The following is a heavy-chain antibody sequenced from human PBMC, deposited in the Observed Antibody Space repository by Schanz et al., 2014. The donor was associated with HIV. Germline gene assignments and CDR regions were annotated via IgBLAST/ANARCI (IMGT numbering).Heavy chain of an antibody. Sequence: EVQVVDSGGGLVKPGGSLRLSCAVSGFTLSSYWMNWVRQAPGKGLEWVANIKQDGSEKHYVDSVKGRFTISRDNAKNTLYLQMNSLRAEDTAVYYCARVHYYASGSYYTESGAFDIWGQGTMVTVSS. D-gene: IGHD3-10*01. V-gene: IGHV3-7*01. CDR2: IKQDGSEK. CDR3: ARVHYYASGSYYTESGAFDI. CDR1: GFTLSSYW. J-gene: IGHJ3*02.